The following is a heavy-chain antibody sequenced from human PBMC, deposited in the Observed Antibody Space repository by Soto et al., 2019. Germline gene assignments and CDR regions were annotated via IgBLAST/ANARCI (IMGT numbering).Heavy chain of an antibody. V-gene: IGHV3-9*01. Sequence: EVQLVESGGGLVQPGRSLRLSCAASGFTFDDYAMHWVRQAPGKGLEWVSGISWNSGSIGYADSVKGRFTISRDNAKNSLYLPMNSLRAEDTALYYCAKDIRVVVPGGAFDIWGQGTMVTVSS. CDR3: AKDIRVVVPGGAFDI. CDR1: GFTFDDYA. CDR2: ISWNSGSI. J-gene: IGHJ3*02. D-gene: IGHD2-2*01.